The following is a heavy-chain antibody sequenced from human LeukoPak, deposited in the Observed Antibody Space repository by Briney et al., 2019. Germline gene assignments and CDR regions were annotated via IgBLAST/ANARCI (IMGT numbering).Heavy chain of an antibody. J-gene: IGHJ6*02. V-gene: IGHV1-69*04. D-gene: IGHD2-8*01. CDR3: ARKVWHYYYGMDV. CDR2: IIPILGIA. Sequence: SVKVSCKASGGTFSSYAISWVRQAPGQGLEWMGRIIPILGIANYAQKFQGRVTITADKSTSTAYMELSSLRSEDTAVYYYARKVWHYYYGMDVWGQGTTVTVSS. CDR1: GGTFSSYA.